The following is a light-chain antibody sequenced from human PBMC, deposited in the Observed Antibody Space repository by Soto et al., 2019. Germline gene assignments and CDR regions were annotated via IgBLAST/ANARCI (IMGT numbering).Light chain of an antibody. CDR1: QSVRTK. CDR3: QPYNSWPPTT. V-gene: IGKV3-15*01. Sequence: IVMTQSPGTLSVSPGEGATLFCRASQSVRTKLAWYQQRAVQAPRLLMYGASNRATGIPDRFSGSGSVTEFTTTLSSLQSEDFEVYYCQPYNSWPPTTFGQGTRLES. CDR2: GAS. J-gene: IGKJ5*01.